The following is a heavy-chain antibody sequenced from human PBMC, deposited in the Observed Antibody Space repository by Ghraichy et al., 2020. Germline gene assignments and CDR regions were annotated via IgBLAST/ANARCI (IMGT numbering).Heavy chain of an antibody. CDR3: ASGPNMVRGVERDYYYGMDV. D-gene: IGHD3-10*01. V-gene: IGHV1-69*13. CDR1: GGTFSSYA. Sequence: SVKVSCKASGGTFSSYAISWVRQAPGQGLEWMGGIIPIFGTANYAQKFQGRVTITADESTSTVYMELSSLRSEDTAVYYCASGPNMVRGVERDYYYGMDVWGQGTTVTVSS. J-gene: IGHJ6*02. CDR2: IIPIFGTA.